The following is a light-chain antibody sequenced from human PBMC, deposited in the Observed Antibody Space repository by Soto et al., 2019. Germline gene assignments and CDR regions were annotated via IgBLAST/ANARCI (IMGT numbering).Light chain of an antibody. V-gene: IGKV3-20*01. CDR1: QIVGGDT. CDR2: GAS. Sequence: EIVLTQSPGTLSLSQGERATLSCRASQIVGGDTLAWFQQRPGQAPRLVIYGASNRAAGIPDRFSGSGSGTDFTLTVSRLEPEDFAVYYCQQYHWAPDTFGQGTRLEI. CDR3: QQYHWAPDT. J-gene: IGKJ5*01.